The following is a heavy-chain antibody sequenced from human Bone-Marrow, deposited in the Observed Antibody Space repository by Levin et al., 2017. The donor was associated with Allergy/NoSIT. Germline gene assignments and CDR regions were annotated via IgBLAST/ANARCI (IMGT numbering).Heavy chain of an antibody. Sequence: GESLKISCAASGFTVISNYMSWVRQAPGKGLEWVSVLYSDGRTYYADSVKGRFTISRDNPKNSLYLQMNSLRDEDTAVYYCAGHSGGWYGRGWFDPWGQGTLVTVSS. CDR1: GFTVISNY. J-gene: IGHJ5*02. D-gene: IGHD6-19*01. CDR3: AGHSGGWYGRGWFDP. CDR2: LYSDGRT. V-gene: IGHV3-66*04.